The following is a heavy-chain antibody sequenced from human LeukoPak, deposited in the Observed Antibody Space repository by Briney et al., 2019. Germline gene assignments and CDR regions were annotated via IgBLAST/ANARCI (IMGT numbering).Heavy chain of an antibody. Sequence: GSLRLSCAASGFTFSSYAMSWVRLAPGKGLEWVSAVSGSGGSTYYADSVKGRFTISRDNSKNTLYLQMSSLRAEDTAVYYCAKDANVYRVFDCWGQGNLVTVSS. J-gene: IGHJ4*02. D-gene: IGHD5/OR15-5a*01. CDR3: AKDANVYRVFDC. CDR1: GFTFSSYA. CDR2: VSGSGGST. V-gene: IGHV3-23*01.